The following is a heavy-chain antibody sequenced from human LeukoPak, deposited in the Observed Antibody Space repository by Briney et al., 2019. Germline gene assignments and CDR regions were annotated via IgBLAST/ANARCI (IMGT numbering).Heavy chain of an antibody. J-gene: IGHJ4*02. CDR3: AKGYCSGGSCYPSALDY. CDR2: IYSGGST. CDR1: GFTVSSNY. V-gene: IGHV3-53*01. Sequence: PGGSLRLSCAASGFTVSSNYMSWVRQAPGKGLEWVSVIYSGGSTYYADSVKGRFTISRDNSKNTLYLQMNSLRAEDTAVYYCAKGYCSGGSCYPSALDYWGQGTLVTVSS. D-gene: IGHD2-15*01.